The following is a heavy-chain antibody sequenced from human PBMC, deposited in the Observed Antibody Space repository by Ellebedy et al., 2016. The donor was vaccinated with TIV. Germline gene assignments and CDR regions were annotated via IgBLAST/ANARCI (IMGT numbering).Heavy chain of an antibody. Sequence: SETLSLTCTVSGGSISSSNYYWGWVRQPPGKGLEWIGSFSYSGYTYYTPSLKSRVTISGDTSKNQFSLKLTSVTAADTAVYYCAASETYYPSTIDYWGQGTLVTVSS. V-gene: IGHV4-39*01. CDR3: AASETYYPSTIDY. CDR2: FSYSGYT. CDR1: GGSISSSNYY. J-gene: IGHJ4*02. D-gene: IGHD3-10*01.